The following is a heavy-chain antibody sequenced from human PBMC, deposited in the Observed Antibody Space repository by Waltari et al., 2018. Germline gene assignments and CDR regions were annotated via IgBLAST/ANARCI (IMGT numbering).Heavy chain of an antibody. Sequence: QQQLQESGPGLVRPSETLPRTCRVAGGSVSSGSFYWGWIRQSPGKGLEWIGSSDYSGSTDYNSNLKSRVTISGDTSKNQFSLKLSSVTAADTAVYYCARHWKKSGYRFDPWGQGTLVTVSS. V-gene: IGHV4-39*01. J-gene: IGHJ5*02. CDR3: ARHWKKSGYRFDP. CDR2: SDYSGST. CDR1: GGSVSSGSFY. D-gene: IGHD5-12*01.